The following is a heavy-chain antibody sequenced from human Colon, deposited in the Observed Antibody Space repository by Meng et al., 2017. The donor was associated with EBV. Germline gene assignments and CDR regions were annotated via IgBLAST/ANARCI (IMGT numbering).Heavy chain of an antibody. V-gene: IGHV4-34*02. D-gene: IGHD3-10*01. CDR3: ARGLAWFRELLSINWFDP. CDR1: GGSFSGYY. Sequence: QGQQQKGGAVLLKPSENLSLTCAVYGGSFSGYYWTWIRQPPGKGLEWIGEINHSGSTNYNPSLKSRVTISVDTSKNQFSLKLSSVTAADTAVYYCARGLAWFRELLSINWFDPWGQGTLVTVSS. CDR2: INHSGST. J-gene: IGHJ5*02.